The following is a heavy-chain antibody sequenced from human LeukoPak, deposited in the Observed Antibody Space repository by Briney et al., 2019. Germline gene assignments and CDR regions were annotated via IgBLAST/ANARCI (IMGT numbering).Heavy chain of an antibody. CDR2: TSYDGSNK. CDR3: ARVATGSYDWFDP. V-gene: IGHV3-30-3*01. D-gene: IGHD3-10*01. J-gene: IGHJ5*02. CDR1: GFTFSSYA. Sequence: GGSLRLSCAASGFTFSSYAMHWVRQAPGKGLEWVAVTSYDGSNKYYADSVKGRFTISRDNSKNTLYLQMNSLRAEDTAVYFCARVATGSYDWFDPWGQGTLVTVSS.